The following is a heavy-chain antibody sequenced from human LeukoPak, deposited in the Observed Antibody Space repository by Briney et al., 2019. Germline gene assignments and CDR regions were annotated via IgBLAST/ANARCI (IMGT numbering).Heavy chain of an antibody. CDR2: IYYSGST. J-gene: IGHJ5*02. CDR3: ARTSSYCSSTSCYGEPNWFDP. D-gene: IGHD2-2*01. V-gene: IGHV4-31*03. Sequence: SETLSLTCTVSGGSISSGGYYWSWIRQHPGKGLEWIGYIYYSGSTYSNPSLKSRVTISVDTSKNQFSLKLSSVTAADTAVYYCARTSSYCSSTSCYGEPNWFDPWGQGTPVTVSS. CDR1: GGSISSGGYY.